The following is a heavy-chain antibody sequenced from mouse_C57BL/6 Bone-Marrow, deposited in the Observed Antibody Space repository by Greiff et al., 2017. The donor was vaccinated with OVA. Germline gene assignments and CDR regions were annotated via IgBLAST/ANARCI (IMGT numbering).Heavy chain of an antibody. CDR1: GFSLTSYG. CDR2: IWGDGST. D-gene: IGHD4-1*02. V-gene: IGHV2-3*01. J-gene: IGHJ4*01. CDR3: ATTGTVAMDY. Sequence: VKLMESGPGLVAPSQSLSITCTVSGFSLTSYGVSWVRQPLGKGLEWLGVIWGDGSTNYHSALLTRLSISKDNSKSQVFLKLNSLQTDDTATYYCATTGTVAMDYWGQGTSVTVSS.